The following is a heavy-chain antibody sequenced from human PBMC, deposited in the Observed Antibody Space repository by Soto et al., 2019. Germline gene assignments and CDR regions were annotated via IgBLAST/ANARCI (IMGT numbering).Heavy chain of an antibody. V-gene: IGHV3-23*01. J-gene: IGHJ4*02. D-gene: IGHD3-10*01. Sequence: GGSLRLSCAASGFSFDNYAMSWVRVAPGKGLEWVSGISGSGTSIDYADSVKGRFTISRDNSKNTLYLQMDGLRDEDTAQYYCAQDRMLGSGTFSSSHSWGQGVQVTVSS. CDR1: GFSFDNYA. CDR2: ISGSGTSI. CDR3: AQDRMLGSGTFSSSHS.